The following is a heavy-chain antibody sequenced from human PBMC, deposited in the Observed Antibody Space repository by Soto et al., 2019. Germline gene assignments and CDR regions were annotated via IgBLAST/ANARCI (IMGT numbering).Heavy chain of an antibody. J-gene: IGHJ6*03. Sequence: PSETLSLTCAVYGGSFSGYYWSWIRQPPGKGLEWIGEINHSGSTNYNPSLKSRVTISVDTSKNQFSLKLSSVTAADTAVYYCARGGGAVAGTFRDYYYYMDVWGKGTTVTVSS. CDR2: INHSGST. CDR1: GGSFSGYY. V-gene: IGHV4-34*01. D-gene: IGHD6-19*01. CDR3: ARGGGAVAGTFRDYYYYMDV.